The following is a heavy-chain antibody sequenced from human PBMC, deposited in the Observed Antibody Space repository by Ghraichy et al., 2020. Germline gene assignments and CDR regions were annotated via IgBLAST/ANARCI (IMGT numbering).Heavy chain of an antibody. CDR1: GFTFSNYW. D-gene: IGHD6-19*01. V-gene: IGHV3-7*01. J-gene: IGHJ4*02. CDR3: ARDITGWGFDY. CDR2: IKQDGSEK. Sequence: AGSLRLSCAASGFTFSNYWMSWVRQAPGKGLEWVANIKQDGSEKYYVDSVKGRFTISRDNAKNSMYLQMNSLRAEDTAVYYCARDITGWGFDYWGQGTLVTVSS.